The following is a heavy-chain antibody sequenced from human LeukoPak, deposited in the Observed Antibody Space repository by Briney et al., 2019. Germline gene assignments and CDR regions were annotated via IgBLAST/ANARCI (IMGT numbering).Heavy chain of an antibody. D-gene: IGHD1-26*01. CDR2: ISPSDGST. CDR3: ARRGGPYAFDI. V-gene: IGHV1-46*01. Sequence: ASVKVSCKASGYTFSSYYMHWMRQAPGQGLEWMGIISPSDGSTSYAQKFQGRVTMTRDTSTSTVYMELSSLRSEDTAVYYCARRGGPYAFDIWGQGTMVTVSS. J-gene: IGHJ3*02. CDR1: GYTFSSYY.